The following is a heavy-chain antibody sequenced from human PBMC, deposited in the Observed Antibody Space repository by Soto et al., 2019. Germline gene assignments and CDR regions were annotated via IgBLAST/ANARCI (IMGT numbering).Heavy chain of an antibody. CDR2: ISYDGSNK. Sequence: HVELVESGGGVVQPGRSLRLSCAASGFTFSSYGMHWVRQAPGKGLEWVSVISYDGSNKYYADSVKGRFTISRDNSKNTLYLQMNSLRAEDTAVYHCAKGESVRRFGEFDYWGQGTLVTVSS. J-gene: IGHJ4*02. V-gene: IGHV3-30*18. D-gene: IGHD3-10*01. CDR1: GFTFSSYG. CDR3: AKGESVRRFGEFDY.